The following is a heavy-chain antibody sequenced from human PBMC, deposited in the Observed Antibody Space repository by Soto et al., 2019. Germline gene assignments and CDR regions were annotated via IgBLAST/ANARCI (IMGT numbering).Heavy chain of an antibody. CDR3: ARDRRDGYNTFDY. CDR1: GYTFTSYE. J-gene: IGHJ4*02. V-gene: IGHV1-46*01. Sequence: ASVKVSCKASGYTFTSYEMYWVRQAPGQGLEWMGIISPSDGSTTYAQKFQGRVTMTRDTSTSTVYMELSSLRSEDTAVYYCARDRRDGYNTFDYRGQGTLVTVSS. D-gene: IGHD5-12*01. CDR2: ISPSDGST.